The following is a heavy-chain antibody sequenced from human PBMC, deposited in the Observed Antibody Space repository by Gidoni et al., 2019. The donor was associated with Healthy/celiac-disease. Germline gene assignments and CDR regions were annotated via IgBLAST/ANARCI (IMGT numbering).Heavy chain of an antibody. CDR3: ARVRGNYGWYPGFDY. D-gene: IGHD6-19*01. Sequence: EVQLVESGGGLVKPGGSLRLSCAASGFPFSSYSMSWVRQAPGKGLGWVSSISSSSSYIYYADSVKGRFTISRDNAKNSLYLQMNSLRAEDTAVYYCARVRGNYGWYPGFDYWGQGTLVTVSS. V-gene: IGHV3-21*01. CDR1: GFPFSSYS. J-gene: IGHJ4*02. CDR2: ISSSSSYI.